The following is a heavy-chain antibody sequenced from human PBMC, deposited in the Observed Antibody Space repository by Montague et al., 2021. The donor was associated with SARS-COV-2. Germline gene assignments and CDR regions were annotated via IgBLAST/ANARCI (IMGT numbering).Heavy chain of an antibody. D-gene: IGHD2-15*01. Sequence: SETLSLTCTVSGGSISSSSYYWGWIRQPPGKGLEWIGSIYYSGCTYYNPSLKSRVTISVDTSKNKFSLNLRSVTAADTAVYYCARAPPGYWGFVVVVAAHFDYWGRGTLVTVSS. J-gene: IGHJ4*02. V-gene: IGHV4-39*07. CDR2: IYYSGCT. CDR3: ARAPPGYWGFVVVVAAHFDY. CDR1: GGSISSSSYY.